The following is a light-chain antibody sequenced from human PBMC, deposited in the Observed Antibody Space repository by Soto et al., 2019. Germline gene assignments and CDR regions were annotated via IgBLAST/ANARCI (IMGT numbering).Light chain of an antibody. CDR3: QTWGTGIHVV. V-gene: IGLV4-69*01. CDR2: LDSDGSH. Sequence: QPVLTQSPSASASLGASVKLTCTLSSGHSNYAIAWHQQQPEKGPRYLRELDSDGSHTKGDAIPDRFSGSSSGAERYLTISSLQSEDEADYYCQTWGTGIHVVFGGGTKVTVL. J-gene: IGLJ2*01. CDR1: SGHSNYA.